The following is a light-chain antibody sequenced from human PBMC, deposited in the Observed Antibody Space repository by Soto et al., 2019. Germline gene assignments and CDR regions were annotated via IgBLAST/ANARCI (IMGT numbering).Light chain of an antibody. Sequence: QSALTQPASVSGSPGQSITFSCTGTSSDVGGYNYVSWYQQHPGKAPKLIIYDVSNRPSGVSNRFSGSKSGDTASLTISGLQAEDEADYYCRSYTSSSTSVVFGGGTKLTVL. CDR1: SSDVGGYNY. J-gene: IGLJ2*01. V-gene: IGLV2-14*03. CDR3: RSYTSSSTSVV. CDR2: DVS.